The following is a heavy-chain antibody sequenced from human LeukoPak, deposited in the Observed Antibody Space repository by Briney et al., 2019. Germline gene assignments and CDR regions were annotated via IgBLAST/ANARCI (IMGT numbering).Heavy chain of an antibody. CDR1: GGSFSGYY. V-gene: IGHV4-34*01. D-gene: IGHD3-3*01. J-gene: IGHJ5*02. Sequence: PSETLSLTCAVYGGSFSGYYWSWIRQPPGKGLEWIGEINHSGSTNYDPSLKSRVTISVDTSKNQFSLKLSPVTAADTAVYYCARRISLRFLEWLPYNWFDPWGQGTLVTVSS. CDR3: ARRISLRFLEWLPYNWFDP. CDR2: INHSGST.